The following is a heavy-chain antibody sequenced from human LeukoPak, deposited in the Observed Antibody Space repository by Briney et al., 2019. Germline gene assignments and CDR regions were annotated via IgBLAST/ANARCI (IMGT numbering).Heavy chain of an antibody. CDR3: ARGGNKEFLC. J-gene: IGHJ4*02. V-gene: IGHV3-53*01. CDR2: IYSGGTT. CDR1: GFTVSSNF. D-gene: IGHD2/OR15-2a*01. Sequence: GGSLRPSCAASGFTVSSNFMSWVRQAPGKGLEWVSVIYSGGTTYYADSVKGRFTISRDNSKNTLYLQMNSLRAEDTAVYYCARGGNKEFLCWGRGTLVTVSS.